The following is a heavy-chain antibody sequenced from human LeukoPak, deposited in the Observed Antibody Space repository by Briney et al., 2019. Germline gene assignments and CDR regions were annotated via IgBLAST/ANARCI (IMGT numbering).Heavy chain of an antibody. CDR1: GFTLSSYG. J-gene: IGHJ4*02. V-gene: IGHV3-23*01. CDR3: AKKAQYNGNYPLDY. Sequence: GGSLRLSCAASGFTLSSYGMGWVRQAPGKGLEWVSVISGSGGSIYYADSVKGRFTISRDNSKNTLYLQMNSLRAEDTALYFCAKKAQYNGNYPLDYWGQGTLVTVSS. CDR2: ISGSGGSI. D-gene: IGHD1-26*01.